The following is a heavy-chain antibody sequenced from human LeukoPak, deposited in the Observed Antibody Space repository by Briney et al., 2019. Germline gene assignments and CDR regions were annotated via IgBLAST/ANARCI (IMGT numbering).Heavy chain of an antibody. V-gene: IGHV3-21*01. J-gene: IGHJ6*03. CDR2: ISSSSSYI. CDR1: GFTFSTYS. CDR3: ARAYSERYGLGYYYMDV. Sequence: GGSLRLSCAASGFTFSTYSMNWVRQAPGKGLEWVSSISSSSSYIYYADSVKGRFTISRDNAKKSVYLQMNSLRAEDMAVYYCARAYSERYGLGYYYMDVWGKGTTVTISS. D-gene: IGHD1-26*01.